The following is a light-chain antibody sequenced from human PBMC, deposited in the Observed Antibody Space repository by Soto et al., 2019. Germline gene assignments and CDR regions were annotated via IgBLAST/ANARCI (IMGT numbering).Light chain of an antibody. V-gene: IGKV3-20*01. CDR2: GAS. CDR3: QQYYSSPTT. Sequence: EIVLTQSPVTLSMSPGERATVSCRASESVTSTFLAWYQQKVGQAPRLLIYGASTRATGIPDRFSGSGSGTDFTLTISRLEAEDFAVYYCQQYYSSPTTFGGGTKVDIK. J-gene: IGKJ4*01. CDR1: ESVTSTF.